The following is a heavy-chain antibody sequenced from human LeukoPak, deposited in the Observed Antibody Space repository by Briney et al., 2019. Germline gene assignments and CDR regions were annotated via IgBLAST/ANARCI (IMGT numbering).Heavy chain of an antibody. J-gene: IGHJ4*02. Sequence: GGSLRLSCAASGFTFTSHWMSWVRQAPGKGLEWVANIKQDGSEKYYVDSVKGRFTFSRDNAKNSLSLQMNNLRVEDTAVYYCARAGSHWHYVYWGQGTVVTVSS. V-gene: IGHV3-7*01. CDR2: IKQDGSEK. D-gene: IGHD3-10*01. CDR1: GFTFTSHW. CDR3: ARAGSHWHYVY.